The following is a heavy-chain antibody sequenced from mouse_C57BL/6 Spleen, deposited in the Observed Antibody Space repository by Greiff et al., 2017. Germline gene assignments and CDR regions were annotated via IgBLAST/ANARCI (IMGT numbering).Heavy chain of an antibody. CDR2: ISYDGSN. V-gene: IGHV3-6*01. D-gene: IGHD4-1*01. J-gene: IGHJ4*01. Sequence: ESGPGLVKPSQSLSLTCSVTGYSITSGYYWNWIRQFPGNKLEWMGYISYDGSNNYNPSLKNLISITRDTSKNQFFLKLNSVTTEDTATYYCARGDWVDYYAMDYWGQGTSVTVSS. CDR3: ARGDWVDYYAMDY. CDR1: GYSITSGYY.